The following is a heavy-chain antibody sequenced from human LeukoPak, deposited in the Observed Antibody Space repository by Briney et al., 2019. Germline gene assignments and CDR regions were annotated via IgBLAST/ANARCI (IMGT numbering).Heavy chain of an antibody. CDR3: AKDRHAPGRYCSSTSCFPFDS. D-gene: IGHD2-2*01. Sequence: QPGGSLRLSCAASGFTFNSYGMHWVRQAPGKGLEWVSGISGSGGSTYYADSVKGRFTISRDNTKNTLYLQMNSLRAEDTAVYYCAKDRHAPGRYCSSTSCFPFDSWGQGTLVTVSS. V-gene: IGHV3-23*01. J-gene: IGHJ5*01. CDR1: GFTFNSYG. CDR2: ISGSGGST.